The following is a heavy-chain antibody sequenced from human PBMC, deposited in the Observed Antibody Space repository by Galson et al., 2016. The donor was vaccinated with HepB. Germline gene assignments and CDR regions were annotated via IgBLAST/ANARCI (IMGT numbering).Heavy chain of an antibody. J-gene: IGHJ6*02. Sequence: SLRLSCAASGFSFSNYAISLARQTPGKGLEWVSDIRGSGGSPYYADSVLGRFTISRDNSKNTLYLQMNSLTAEDTAVYYCARFGGSLGMDVWGQGTTVTVSS. D-gene: IGHD2-15*01. CDR3: ARFGGSLGMDV. CDR2: IRGSGGSP. CDR1: GFSFSNYA. V-gene: IGHV3-23*01.